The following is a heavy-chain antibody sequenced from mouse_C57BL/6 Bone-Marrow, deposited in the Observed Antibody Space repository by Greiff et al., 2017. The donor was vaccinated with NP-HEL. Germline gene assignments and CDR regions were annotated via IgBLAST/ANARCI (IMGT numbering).Heavy chain of an antibody. V-gene: IGHV5-4*03. J-gene: IGHJ3*01. D-gene: IGHD1-1*01. CDR1: GFTFSSYA. Sequence: EVNLVESGGGLVKPGGSLKLSCAASGFTFSSYAMSWVRQTPEKRLEWVATISDGGSYTYYPDNVKGRFTISRDNAKNNLYLQMSHLKSEDTAMYYCASNLLLRSFAYWGQGTLVTVSA. CDR3: ASNLLLRSFAY. CDR2: ISDGGSYT.